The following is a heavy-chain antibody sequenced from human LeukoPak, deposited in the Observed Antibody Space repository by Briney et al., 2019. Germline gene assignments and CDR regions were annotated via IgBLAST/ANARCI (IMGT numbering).Heavy chain of an antibody. CDR1: GLIFSSYW. D-gene: IGHD1-26*01. V-gene: IGHV3-7*01. CDR3: ARQETSSYNGAFDI. J-gene: IGHJ3*02. Sequence: GGSLRLSCEASGLIFSSYWMSWVRQAPGKGLEWVANIKKDGSGMYYVDSVKGRFTISRDNAKNSLYLQMNSLRADDTAVYHCARQETSSYNGAFDIWGQGTMVTVSS. CDR2: IKKDGSGM.